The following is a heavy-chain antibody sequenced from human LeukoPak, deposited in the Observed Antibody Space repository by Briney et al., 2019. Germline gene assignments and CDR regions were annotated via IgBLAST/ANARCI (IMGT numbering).Heavy chain of an antibody. D-gene: IGHD2-15*01. Sequence: ASVKVSCKASGYTFTNQGISWVRQAPGQGLEWLGWISVNKGNTQYAQSLQGRVIMTTDTSTSTAYMELRSLRSDDTAVYYCARDAISWTSDIYYYYGMDVWGQGTTVTVSS. CDR3: ARDAISWTSDIYYYYGMDV. V-gene: IGHV1-18*01. CDR2: ISVNKGNT. CDR1: GYTFTNQG. J-gene: IGHJ6*02.